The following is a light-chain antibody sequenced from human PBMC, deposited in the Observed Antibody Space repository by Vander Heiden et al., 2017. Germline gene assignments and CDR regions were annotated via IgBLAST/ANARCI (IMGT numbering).Light chain of an antibody. CDR1: QSVSSN. J-gene: IGKJ1*01. Sequence: EIVMTRSPATLPVSPGERATLSCRASQSVSSNLAWYQQKPGQAPRLLIYGASTRATGIPARFSGSGSGTDFTITISSLQSEDFAVYYCQQYNNWPPWTFGQGTKVEIK. CDR2: GAS. CDR3: QQYNNWPPWT. V-gene: IGKV3-15*01.